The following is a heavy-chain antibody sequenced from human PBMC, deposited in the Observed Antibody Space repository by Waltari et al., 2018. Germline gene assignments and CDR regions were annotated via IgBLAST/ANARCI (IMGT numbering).Heavy chain of an antibody. CDR1: GGSINSSDYH. CDR3: ARGSKLRPSDY. Sequence: QVQLQESGPGLVKPSQTLSLTCTASGGSINSSDYHWSWVRQPPGKGLEWIGSIQYSGSTYYNPSLRSRVTISIDASKNQFSLKLGSVTAADTAVHYCARGSKLRPSDYWGQGTLVTVSS. J-gene: IGHJ4*02. V-gene: IGHV4-30-4*01. CDR2: IQYSGST.